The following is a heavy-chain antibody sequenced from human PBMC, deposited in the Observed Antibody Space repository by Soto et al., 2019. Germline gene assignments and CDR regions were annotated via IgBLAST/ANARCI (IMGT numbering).Heavy chain of an antibody. CDR2: XNPNNGNT. J-gene: IGHJ4*02. CDR1: GYTFPGYY. V-gene: IGHV1-18*04. Sequence: GASVKVSXXAAGYTFPGYYMHWGRQAXXQGXXWMGWXNPNNGNTNYAQKLQGRVTMTTDTSTSTAYMELRSLRSDDTAVYYCASDSGSSLEADYWGQGTLVTVSS. CDR3: ASDSGSSLEADY. D-gene: IGHD1-26*01.